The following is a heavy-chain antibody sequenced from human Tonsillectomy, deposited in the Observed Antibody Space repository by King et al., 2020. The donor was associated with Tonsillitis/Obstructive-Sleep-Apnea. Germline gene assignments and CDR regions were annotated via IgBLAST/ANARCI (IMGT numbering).Heavy chain of an antibody. CDR1: GYSFATYW. D-gene: IGHD3-3*01. Sequence: DVQLVESGAEAKKPGESLKISCKGSGYSFATYWIGWVRQMPGNGLEWMGIIYPGDSETRYSPSFQGQVTFSVDQSITTAYLQWSSLKASDTAMYYCARHGGDYDFRYWGQGSLVSVSS. J-gene: IGHJ4*02. CDR2: IYPGDSET. V-gene: IGHV5-51*01. CDR3: ARHGGDYDFRY.